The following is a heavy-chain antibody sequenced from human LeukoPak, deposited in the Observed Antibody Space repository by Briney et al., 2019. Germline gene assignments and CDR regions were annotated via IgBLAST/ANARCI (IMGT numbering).Heavy chain of an antibody. J-gene: IGHJ6*02. CDR2: IYYSGST. CDR1: GGSISSSTYY. D-gene: IGHD1-26*01. CDR3: ARVGGTNYYYYGMDV. Sequence: SETLSLTCTVSGGSISSSTYYWGWIRQPPGKGLEWIGSIYYSGSTYYNPSLKSRVTISVDTSKNQFSLKVTSVTAADTAVIYCARVGGTNYYYYGMDVWGQGTTVTVSS. V-gene: IGHV4-39*01.